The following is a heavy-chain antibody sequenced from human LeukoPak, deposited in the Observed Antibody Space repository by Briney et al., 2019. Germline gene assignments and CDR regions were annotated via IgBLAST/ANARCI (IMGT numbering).Heavy chain of an antibody. V-gene: IGHV3-20*04. CDR1: GFTFDDYG. CDR3: ARDGASARIAAAGTGY. CDR2: ITWNGDER. Sequence: GGSLRLSCAASGFTFDDYGMHWVRQVPGKGLEWVSFITWNGDERHYADSVQGRFTISRDNAKNSLYLQMNSLRAEDTAVYYCARDGASARIAAAGTGYWGQGTLVTVSS. D-gene: IGHD6-13*01. J-gene: IGHJ4*02.